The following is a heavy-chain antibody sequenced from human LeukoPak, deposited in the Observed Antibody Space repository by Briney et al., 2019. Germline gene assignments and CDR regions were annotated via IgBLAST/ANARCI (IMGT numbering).Heavy chain of an antibody. Sequence: GGSLRLSCAVSGFTLSSYAMSWVRQAPGKGLEWVSIISGSGITTYYADSVKGRFTISRDTSKNTLFLQMNSLRAEDTAVYYCAKKGIAAAGNNWFDPWGQGTLVTVSS. CDR3: AKKGIAAAGNNWFDP. J-gene: IGHJ5*02. D-gene: IGHD6-13*01. CDR2: ISGSGITT. V-gene: IGHV3-23*01. CDR1: GFTLSSYA.